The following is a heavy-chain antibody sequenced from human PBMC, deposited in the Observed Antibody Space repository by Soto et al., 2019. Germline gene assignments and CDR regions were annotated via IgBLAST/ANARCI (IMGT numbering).Heavy chain of an antibody. CDR1: GGSISSSY. CDR3: ARIRGYYYGYDPMRFDP. V-gene: IGHV4-59*01. CDR2: IYYSGST. Sequence: SETLSLTCTVSGGSISSSYWSWIRLPPGKELEWIGYIYYSGSTNYNPSLKSRVTISVDTSKNQFSLKLSSGTAADTAVYYCARIRGYYYGYDPMRFDPWGQGTLVTVSS. J-gene: IGHJ5*02. D-gene: IGHD5-18*01.